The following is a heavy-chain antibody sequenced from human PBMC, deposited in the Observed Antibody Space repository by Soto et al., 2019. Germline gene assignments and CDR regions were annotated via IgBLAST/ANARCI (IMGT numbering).Heavy chain of an antibody. CDR1: GFSLSTSGVG. Sequence: QITLKESGPTLVKPTQTLTLTCTFSGFSLSTSGVGVDWIRQPPRKALAWLALIYWDDDKRYSPSLKSRLTITKDIFKNGVVLTIANMDPVDTRPSECSPSMTTVKSEVVFDIWGQGTMDTVSS. J-gene: IGHJ3*02. CDR3: SPSMTTVKSEVVFDI. CDR2: IYWDDDK. D-gene: IGHD4-17*01. V-gene: IGHV2-5*02.